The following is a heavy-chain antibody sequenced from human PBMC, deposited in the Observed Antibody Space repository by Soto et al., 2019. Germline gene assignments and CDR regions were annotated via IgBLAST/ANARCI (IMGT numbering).Heavy chain of an antibody. CDR3: ARGGYGPYYYYYGMDV. CDR2: IYYSGST. V-gene: IGHV4-59*01. Sequence: PSETLSLTCTVSGGSISSYYWSWIRQPPGKGLEWIGYIYYSGSTNYNPSLKGRFTISVDTSTNQFPLKLSSVTAADTAVYYCARGGYGPYYYYYGMDVWGQGTTVTVSS. D-gene: IGHD5-12*01. CDR1: GGSISSYY. J-gene: IGHJ6*02.